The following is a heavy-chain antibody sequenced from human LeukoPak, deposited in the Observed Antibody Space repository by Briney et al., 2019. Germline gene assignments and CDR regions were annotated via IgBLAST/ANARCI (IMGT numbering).Heavy chain of an antibody. CDR3: ARGRRVRGGIVVVPAAKSNDAFDI. D-gene: IGHD2-2*01. Sequence: SETLSLTCAVYGGAFSGYYWSWIRQPPRKGLEWIGEINHSGSTNYNPSLKSRVTISVDTSKNQFSLKLSSVTAADTAVYYCARGRRVRGGIVVVPAAKSNDAFDIWGQGTMVTVSS. CDR2: INHSGST. CDR1: GGAFSGYY. J-gene: IGHJ3*02. V-gene: IGHV4-34*01.